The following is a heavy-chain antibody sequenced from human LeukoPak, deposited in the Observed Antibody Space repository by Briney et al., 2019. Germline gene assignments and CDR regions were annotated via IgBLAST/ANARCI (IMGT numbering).Heavy chain of an antibody. CDR2: ISGSGGST. Sequence: PGGSLRLSCAASGFTFSGYAMSWVRQAPGKGLEWVSAISGSGGSTYYADSVKGRFTISRDNSKNTLYLQMNSLRAEDTAVYYCAKDRGGSYYYFDYWGQGTLVTVSS. CDR1: GFTFSGYA. CDR3: AKDRGGSYYYFDY. J-gene: IGHJ4*02. V-gene: IGHV3-23*01. D-gene: IGHD1-26*01.